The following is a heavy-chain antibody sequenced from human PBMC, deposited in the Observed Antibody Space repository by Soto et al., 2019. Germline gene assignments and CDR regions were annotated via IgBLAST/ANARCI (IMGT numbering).Heavy chain of an antibody. D-gene: IGHD3-22*01. CDR3: ARTSYYDSTGYYNMDV. CDR2: IYHSGST. J-gene: IGHJ6*02. V-gene: IGHV4-30-2*01. Sequence: SETLSLTCAVSGGSISSGGYSWSWIRHPPGKGLEWIGYIYHSGSTYYNPSLNSRVTISVDKSKNQFSLKLTSVTAADTADYYCARTSYYDSTGYYNMDVWGQGTTVTVSS. CDR1: GGSISSGGYS.